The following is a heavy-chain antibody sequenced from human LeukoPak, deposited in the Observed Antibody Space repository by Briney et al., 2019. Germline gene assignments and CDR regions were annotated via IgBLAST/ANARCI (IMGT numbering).Heavy chain of an antibody. Sequence: SETLSLTCTVSGGSLNNATKWSWVRQSAGKGLEWIGRIYTSGTTNYNPSLRSRVSMSVDTSKNQFSLKLSSVTAADTAVYYCARGFVEVTAFDYWGQGLLVTVSS. V-gene: IGHV4-4*07. CDR2: IYTSGTT. CDR1: GGSLNNATK. J-gene: IGHJ4*02. D-gene: IGHD2-21*02. CDR3: ARGFVEVTAFDY.